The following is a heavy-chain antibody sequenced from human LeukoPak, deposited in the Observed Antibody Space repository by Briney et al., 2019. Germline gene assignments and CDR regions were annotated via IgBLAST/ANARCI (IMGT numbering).Heavy chain of an antibody. CDR2: IYSSGST. J-gene: IGHJ3*02. V-gene: IGHV4-4*07. CDR1: GGSISSYY. D-gene: IGHD2-2*03. Sequence: SETLSLTCTVSGGSISSYYWSWIRQPAGKGLEWIGRIYSSGSTNYNPSLKSRVTMSVDTSKNQFSLKLSSVTAADTAVYYCARVSYYGYCSSTSCYEAFDIWGQGTMVTVSS. CDR3: ARVSYYGYCSSTSCYEAFDI.